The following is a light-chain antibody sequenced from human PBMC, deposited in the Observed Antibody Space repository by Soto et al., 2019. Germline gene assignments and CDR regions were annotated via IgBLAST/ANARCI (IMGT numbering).Light chain of an antibody. CDR1: QSISRW. J-gene: IGKJ1*01. Sequence: IQMNQSPSTLSAKEGDRVTISCRASQSISRWLAWYQQKPGKAPNLLIYDASSLQSGVPSRFSGIGSGTEFTRTISSLQPDDFASYYCQQDNMQWTFGQGTKVDIK. V-gene: IGKV1-5*01. CDR3: QQDNMQWT. CDR2: DAS.